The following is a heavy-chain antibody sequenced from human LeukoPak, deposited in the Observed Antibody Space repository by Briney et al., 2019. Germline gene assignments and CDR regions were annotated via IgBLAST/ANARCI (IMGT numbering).Heavy chain of an antibody. D-gene: IGHD6-19*01. CDR3: ARDQWLAYYYHGMDV. V-gene: IGHV3-48*03. CDR2: ITNNGTTI. CDR1: GFTFSSYA. Sequence: GGSLRLSCAASGFTFSSYAMNWVRQAPGKGLEWVSYITNNGTTIYYADSVKGRFTISRDNAENSLYLQMNSLRAEDTAIYYCARDQWLAYYYHGMDVWGQGTTVTVSS. J-gene: IGHJ6*02.